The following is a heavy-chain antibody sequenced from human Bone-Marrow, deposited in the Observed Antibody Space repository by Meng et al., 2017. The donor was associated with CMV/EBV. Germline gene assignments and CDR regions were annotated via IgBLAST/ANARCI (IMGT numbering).Heavy chain of an antibody. CDR1: GFTFSSYV. D-gene: IGHD4-17*01. J-gene: IGHJ6*02. CDR2: IYSGGSST. V-gene: IGHV3-23*03. CDR3: AKGSLRYPVTPYYYYYGMDV. Sequence: GGSLRLSCAASGFTFSSYVMTWVRQAPGKGLEWVSIIYSGGSSTFYADSVKGRFTISRDNSKNTLYLQMYRLRAEDTAVYYCAKGSLRYPVTPYYYYYGMDVWGQGTTVTVSS.